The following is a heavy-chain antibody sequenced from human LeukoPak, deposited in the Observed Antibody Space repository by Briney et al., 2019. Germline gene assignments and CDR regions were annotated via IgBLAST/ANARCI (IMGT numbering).Heavy chain of an antibody. CDR1: GYTFTSYD. V-gene: IGHV1-8*01. CDR3: ARGSGGSYYFDY. CDR2: MNPNSGNT. Sequence: ASVKVCCSASGYTFTSYDINWVRQATGQGLEWMGWMNPNSGNTGYAQKFQGRVTMTRNTSISTAYMELSSLRSEDTAVYYCARGSGGSYYFDYWGQGTLVTVSS. J-gene: IGHJ4*02. D-gene: IGHD1-26*01.